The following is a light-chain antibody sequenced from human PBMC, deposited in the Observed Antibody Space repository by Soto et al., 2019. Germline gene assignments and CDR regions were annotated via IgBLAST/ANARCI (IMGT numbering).Light chain of an antibody. Sequence: QSVLTQPPSASGTLGQRVTISCSGSSSNIGSNTVNWYQQLPGTAPKLLIYSNNQRPSGVPDRFSGSKSGTSASLAISGLQSEDEADYYCAAWDDSLNGPVVFGGGTKLTVL. CDR3: AAWDDSLNGPVV. J-gene: IGLJ2*01. CDR1: SSNIGSNT. CDR2: SNN. V-gene: IGLV1-44*01.